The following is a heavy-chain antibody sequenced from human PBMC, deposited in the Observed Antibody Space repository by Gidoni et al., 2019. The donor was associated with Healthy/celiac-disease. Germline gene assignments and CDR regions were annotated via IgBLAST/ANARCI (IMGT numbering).Heavy chain of an antibody. Sequence: EVQLVESGGGLVQPGGSLRLSCSASGFTFSSYAMHWVRQAPGKGLEYVSAISSNGGSTYYADSVKGRFTISRDNSKNTLYLQMSSLRAEDTAVYYCVKGSSSSATAIDYWGQGTLVTVSS. J-gene: IGHJ4*02. V-gene: IGHV3-64D*06. CDR2: ISSNGGST. D-gene: IGHD6-6*01. CDR3: VKGSSSSATAIDY. CDR1: GFTFSSYA.